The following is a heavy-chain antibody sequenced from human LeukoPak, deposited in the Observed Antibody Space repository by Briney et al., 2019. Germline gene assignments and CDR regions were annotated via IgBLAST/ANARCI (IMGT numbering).Heavy chain of an antibody. Sequence: VASVKVSCKASGYTFSSYGFSWVRQAPGQGLEWMGWISAYKGDTKYAQKLQGRVTMTTDTSTSTAYMELSSLRSDDTAVYYRARKGCTGDCYRFDPWGQGTLVTVSS. D-gene: IGHD2-21*02. J-gene: IGHJ5*02. CDR2: ISAYKGDT. V-gene: IGHV1-18*01. CDR1: GYTFSSYG. CDR3: ARKGCTGDCYRFDP.